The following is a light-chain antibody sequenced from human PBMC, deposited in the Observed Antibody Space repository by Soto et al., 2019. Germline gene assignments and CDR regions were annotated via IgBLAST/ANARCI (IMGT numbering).Light chain of an antibody. J-gene: IGLJ1*01. CDR1: SSNIGAGYD. CDR2: GNS. CDR3: QSYASSLGSYV. V-gene: IGLV1-40*01. Sequence: QSVLTQPPSVSGAPGQRVTISCTGSSSNIGAGYDVHWYQQLPGTAPKLLIYGNSNRPSGVPDRFSGSKSGTSASLAITGLQAEDEADYSCQSYASSLGSYVFGNGTKVTVL.